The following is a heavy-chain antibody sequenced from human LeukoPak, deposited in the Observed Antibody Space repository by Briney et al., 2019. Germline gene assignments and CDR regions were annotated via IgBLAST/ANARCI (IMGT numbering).Heavy chain of an antibody. Sequence: PGGSLRLSCAASGFTFSSYSMNWVRQAPGKGLEWVSSISSSSYIYYADSVKGRFTISRDNAKNSLYLQMNSLRAEDTAVYYCARDRDSSWDYYFDYWGQGTLVTVSS. V-gene: IGHV3-21*01. CDR1: GFTFSSYS. D-gene: IGHD6-13*01. J-gene: IGHJ4*02. CDR2: ISSSSYI. CDR3: ARDRDSSWDYYFDY.